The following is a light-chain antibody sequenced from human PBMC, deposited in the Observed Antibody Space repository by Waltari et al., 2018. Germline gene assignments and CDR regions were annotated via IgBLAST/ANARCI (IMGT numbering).Light chain of an antibody. V-gene: IGLV1-47*01. Sequence: QSVLTQPPSASGTPGQRVTISCSGSSSNIGSNYVYWYQQLPGTAPKLLIYRNNRRPSGVPDRCPGSKSGTSASRASSGLRSEDEADYYCAAWDDSLSGVVFGGGTKLTVL. CDR3: AAWDDSLSGVV. CDR2: RNN. J-gene: IGLJ2*01. CDR1: SSNIGSNY.